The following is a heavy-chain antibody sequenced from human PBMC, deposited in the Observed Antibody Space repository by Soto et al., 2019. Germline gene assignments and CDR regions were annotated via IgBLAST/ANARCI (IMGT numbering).Heavy chain of an antibody. V-gene: IGHV4-4*07. J-gene: IGHJ6*02. CDR3: ARVAQRGHSLYSGILDV. D-gene: IGHD5-18*01. CDR1: GGSISTYY. CDR2: IYTSGIT. Sequence: SDTLSLTCTACGGSISTYYWNWIRQPAGKGLEWIGRIYTSGITNYNPSLQSRVTMSVDTSKSQFSLQLSSVTAADTAVYYCARVAQRGHSLYSGILDVWGQGSTVTV.